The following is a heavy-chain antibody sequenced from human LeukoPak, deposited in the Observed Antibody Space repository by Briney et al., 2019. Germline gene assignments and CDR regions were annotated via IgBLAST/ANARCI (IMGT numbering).Heavy chain of an antibody. Sequence: GGSLRLSCAASGITYDYAMYWVRQAPGKGLQWVSAIGGSGGSAHYADSVKGRFTISRDNSKNTLYLQMNSLRAEDTAVYYCAKKMLAHMDVWGKGTTVTVSS. J-gene: IGHJ6*03. D-gene: IGHD3-10*02. CDR3: AKKMLAHMDV. V-gene: IGHV3-23*01. CDR2: IGGSGGSA. CDR1: GITYDYA.